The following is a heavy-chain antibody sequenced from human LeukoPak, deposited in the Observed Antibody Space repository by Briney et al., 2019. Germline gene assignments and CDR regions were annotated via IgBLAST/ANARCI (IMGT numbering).Heavy chain of an antibody. D-gene: IGHD6-19*01. Sequence: GGALRLSCAASGFTFSSYAMSWVRQAPGKGLEWVSATSASGGNTYYADSVKGRFTISRDNSKNTLYLQMNSLRAEDTAVYYCAREVKAVPGDESFDYWGQGTLVTVSS. J-gene: IGHJ4*02. CDR2: TSASGGNT. CDR3: AREVKAVPGDESFDY. CDR1: GFTFSSYA. V-gene: IGHV3-23*01.